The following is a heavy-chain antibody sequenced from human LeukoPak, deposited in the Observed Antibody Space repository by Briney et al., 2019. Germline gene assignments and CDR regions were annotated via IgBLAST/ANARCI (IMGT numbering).Heavy chain of an antibody. CDR3: AKGDCSSTTCYWLYYFDY. CDR1: GFTFSSYA. CDR2: ISGSGGSA. Sequence: PGGSLRLSCPASGFTFSSYAMSWVRQAPGKGLEWVSAISGSGGSAHYADSVKGRFTISRDNSKNTLYLQLNSLRGEDTAVYYCAKGDCSSTTCYWLYYFDYWGQGTLVTVSS. J-gene: IGHJ4*02. D-gene: IGHD2-2*01. V-gene: IGHV3-23*01.